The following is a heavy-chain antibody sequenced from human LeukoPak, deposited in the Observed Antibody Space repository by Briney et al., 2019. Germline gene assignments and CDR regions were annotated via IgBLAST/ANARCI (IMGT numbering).Heavy chain of an antibody. CDR1: GGTFRSYA. J-gene: IGHJ3*02. D-gene: IGHD2-2*01. CDR2: IIPIFGTT. CDR3: ARDREGVGYCSSTSCYDGGDAFDI. Sequence: GASVKVSCKASGGTFRSYAISWVRQAPGQGLEWMGGIIPIFGTTNYAQKFQGRVTITADESTSTAYMELSSLRSEDTAVYYCARDREGVGYCSSTSCYDGGDAFDIWGQGTMVTVSS. V-gene: IGHV1-69*13.